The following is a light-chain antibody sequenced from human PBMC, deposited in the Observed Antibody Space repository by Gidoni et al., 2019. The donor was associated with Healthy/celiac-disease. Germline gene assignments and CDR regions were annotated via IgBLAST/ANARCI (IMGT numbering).Light chain of an antibody. CDR1: QRVRSY. V-gene: IGKV3-11*01. Sequence: EIVLTQSPATLSLSPGERATLPCRASQRVRSYLAWYQQIPGQAPRLLIYDASNRATGIPARFSGSGSGTDFTLTISSLEPEDFAVYYCQQRSNWPPALTFGGGTKVEIK. CDR2: DAS. J-gene: IGKJ4*01. CDR3: QQRSNWPPALT.